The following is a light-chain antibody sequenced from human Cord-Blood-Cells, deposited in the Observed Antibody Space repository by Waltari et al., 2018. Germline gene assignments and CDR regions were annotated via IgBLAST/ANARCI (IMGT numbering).Light chain of an antibody. J-gene: IGLJ1*01. V-gene: IGLV2-14*01. Sequence: QSALPQPAPVSGSPGQSNTIPCTGTSSDVGGYHYVSWYQQHPGKAPKLMIYEVSNRPSGVSKRFSGSKSGNTASLTISGLQAEDEADYYCSSYTSSSTYVFGTGTKVTVL. CDR1: SSDVGGYHY. CDR2: EVS. CDR3: SSYTSSSTYV.